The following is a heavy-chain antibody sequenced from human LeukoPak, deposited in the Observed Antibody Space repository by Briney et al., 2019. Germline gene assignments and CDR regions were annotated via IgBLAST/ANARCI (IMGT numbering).Heavy chain of an antibody. V-gene: IGHV1-2*02. CDR3: ARAHLMAAPGYNWFDP. Sequence: ASVKDSCQASGYTFTGYYMHWVRQAPGQGLEWMGWINPNSGGTNYAQKFQGRVTMTRDTSINTAYMELSSLRSDDTAVFYCARAHLMAAPGYNWFDPWGQGTLVTVSS. J-gene: IGHJ5*02. D-gene: IGHD6-13*01. CDR2: INPNSGGT. CDR1: GYTFTGYY.